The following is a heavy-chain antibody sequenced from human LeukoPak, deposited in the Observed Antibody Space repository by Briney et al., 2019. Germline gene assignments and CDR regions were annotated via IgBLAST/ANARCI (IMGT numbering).Heavy chain of an antibody. CDR1: GGSISSYY. Sequence: SETLSLTCTVSGGSISSYYWSWIRQPAGKGLEWIGRIYTSGSTNYNPSLKSRVTISVDTSKNQFSLKLSSVTAADTAVYYCARGPVSDSSGWYGDYYDSSGYGNYDYWGQGTLVTVSS. D-gene: IGHD3-22*01. CDR2: IYTSGST. J-gene: IGHJ4*02. CDR3: ARGPVSDSSGWYGDYYDSSGYGNYDY. V-gene: IGHV4-4*07.